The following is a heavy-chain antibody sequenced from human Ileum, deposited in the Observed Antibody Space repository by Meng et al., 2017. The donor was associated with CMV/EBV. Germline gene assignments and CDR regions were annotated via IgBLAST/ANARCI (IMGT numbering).Heavy chain of an antibody. J-gene: IGHJ4*02. Sequence: GGSLRLSCAASRFIVSSDFLSWVRQAPGKGLEWVSITYPDDRTFYAESVKGRFTISRDNCENTVCLQMNSLRTEDTGVYFCARSAVVNVGKDWGRGTLVTVSS. CDR3: ARSAVVNVGKD. CDR1: RFIVSSDF. V-gene: IGHV3-66*02. D-gene: IGHD4-23*01. CDR2: TYPDDRT.